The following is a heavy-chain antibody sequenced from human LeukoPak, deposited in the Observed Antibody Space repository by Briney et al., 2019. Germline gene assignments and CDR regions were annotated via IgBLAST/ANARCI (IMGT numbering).Heavy chain of an antibody. J-gene: IGHJ4*02. CDR1: GFTFSSYS. V-gene: IGHV3-21*01. D-gene: IGHD5-24*01. CDR3: ARDKDEESHYFDY. CDR2: ISSSSSYI. Sequence: GGSLRLSCAASGFTFSSYSMNWVRQTPGKGLEWVSSISSSSSYIYYADSVKGRFTISRDNAKNSLYLQMNSLRAEDTAVYYCARDKDEESHYFDYWGQGTLVTVSS.